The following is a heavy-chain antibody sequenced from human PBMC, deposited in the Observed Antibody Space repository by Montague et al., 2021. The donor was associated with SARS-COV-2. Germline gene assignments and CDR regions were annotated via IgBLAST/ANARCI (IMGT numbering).Heavy chain of an antibody. CDR1: GDSVWSNTAA. D-gene: IGHD4-17*01. V-gene: IGHV6-1*01. J-gene: IGHJ4*02. CDR3: VRDTGSAQAGFDA. Sequence: CAISGDSVWSNTAAWNWIRQSPSGGLEWLGRTNYRSKCTSDYATSMEGRISIDPDTSKNQFFLHLRSVTPEDTGVYYCVRDTGSAQAGFDAWGQGTLVTVSS. CDR2: TNYRSKCTS.